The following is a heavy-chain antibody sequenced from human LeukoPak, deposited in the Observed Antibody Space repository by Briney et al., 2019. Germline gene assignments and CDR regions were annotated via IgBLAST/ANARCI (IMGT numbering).Heavy chain of an antibody. J-gene: IGHJ4*02. D-gene: IGHD6-13*01. V-gene: IGHV3-7*01. CDR3: EKDRQQLPTRAFDY. Sequence: GGSLRLSCAASGFTFSSYWMSWVRQAPGKGLEWVANIKQDGSEKYYVDSVKGRFTISRDNAKNSLYLQMNSLRAEGTAVYYCEKDRQQLPTRAFDYWGQGTLVTVSS. CDR2: IKQDGSEK. CDR1: GFTFSSYW.